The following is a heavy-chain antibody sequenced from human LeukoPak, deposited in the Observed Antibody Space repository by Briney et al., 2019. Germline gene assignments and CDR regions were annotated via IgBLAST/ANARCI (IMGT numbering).Heavy chain of an antibody. Sequence: GSLRLSCAASGFTFSNAWMSWVGQAPGKGLEWVGRIKSKTDGGTTDYAAPVKGRFTISRDDSKNTLYLQMNSLKTEDTAVYYCTTVSTKDIVVVVAWTYYYMDVWGKGTTVTVSS. J-gene: IGHJ6*03. CDR2: IKSKTDGGTT. D-gene: IGHD2-15*01. V-gene: IGHV3-15*01. CDR1: GFTFSNAW. CDR3: TTVSTKDIVVVVAWTYYYMDV.